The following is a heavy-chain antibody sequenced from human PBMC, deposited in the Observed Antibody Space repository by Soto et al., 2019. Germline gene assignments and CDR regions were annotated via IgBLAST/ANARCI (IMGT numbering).Heavy chain of an antibody. D-gene: IGHD2-2*01. V-gene: IGHV4-31*02. J-gene: IGHJ4*02. CDR3: ARSSTSANYFDY. CDR1: GGSISSGGYY. CDR2: IYYSGST. Sequence: LCGGSISSGGYYWSWIRQPPGKGLEWIGYIYYSGSTYYNPSLKSRVTISVDTSKNQFSLKLSSVTAADTAVYYCARSSTSANYFDYWGQGTLVTVSS.